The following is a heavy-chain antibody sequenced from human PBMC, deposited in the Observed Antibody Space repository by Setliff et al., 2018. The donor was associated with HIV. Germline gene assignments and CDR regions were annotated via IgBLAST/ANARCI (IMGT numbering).Heavy chain of an antibody. CDR2: INHSGST. D-gene: IGHD6-19*01. CDR3: ARGGSGGEQWLVRYYYYYYMDV. J-gene: IGHJ6*03. Sequence: PSETLSLTCAVYGGSFSGYYWSWIRQPPGKGLEWIGEINHSGSTNYNPSLKSRVTISVDTSKNQFSLKLSSVTAADTAVYYCARGGSGGEQWLVRYYYYYYMDVWGKGTTVTVSS. V-gene: IGHV4-34*01. CDR1: GGSFSGYY.